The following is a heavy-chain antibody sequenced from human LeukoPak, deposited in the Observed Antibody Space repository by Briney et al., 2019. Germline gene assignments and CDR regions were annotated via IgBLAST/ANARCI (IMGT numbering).Heavy chain of an antibody. CDR3: AKGGQDFDFWRFDL. CDR2: ISNTGGRT. Sequence: GGSLRLSCAASGFTFSDSAVSWVGHFPGGGLRWASSISNTGGRTYYADSVKGRFTITRDNSRNTVDLQMNSLRAGDTAKYYCAKGGQDFDFWRFDLWGQGILVIVSS. J-gene: IGHJ5*02. V-gene: IGHV3-23*01. D-gene: IGHD3-3*01. CDR1: GFTFSDSA.